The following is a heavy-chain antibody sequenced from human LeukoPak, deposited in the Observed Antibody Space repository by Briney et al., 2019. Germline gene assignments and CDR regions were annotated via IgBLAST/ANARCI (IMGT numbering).Heavy chain of an antibody. D-gene: IGHD3-3*01. CDR2: ISGDGSST. J-gene: IGHJ4*02. Sequence: GGSLRLSCAASGFTFSSYWMYWVRQVPGKGLVWVSRISGDGSSTSYADSVKGRFTISRDNAKNTLYLQMNSLRAEDTAVYYCARGSTIFGVVIVDYWGQGTLVTVSS. CDR3: ARGSTIFGVVIVDY. CDR1: GFTFSSYW. V-gene: IGHV3-74*01.